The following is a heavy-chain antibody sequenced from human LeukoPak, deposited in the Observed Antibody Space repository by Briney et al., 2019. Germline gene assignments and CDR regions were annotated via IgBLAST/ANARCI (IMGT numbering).Heavy chain of an antibody. J-gene: IGHJ4*02. CDR1: GFTFSSYE. D-gene: IGHD3-22*01. Sequence: GGSLRLSCAASGFTFSSYEMNWVRQAPGKGLEWVSYISSSSSYIYYADSVKGRFTISRDNAKNSLYLQMNSLRAEDTAVYYCASNYDSSATDTDYWGQGTLVTVSS. V-gene: IGHV3-21*05. CDR3: ASNYDSSATDTDY. CDR2: ISSSSSYI.